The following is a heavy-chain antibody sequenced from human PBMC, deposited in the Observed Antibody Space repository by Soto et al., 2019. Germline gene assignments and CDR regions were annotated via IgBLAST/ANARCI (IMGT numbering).Heavy chain of an antibody. J-gene: IGHJ6*02. D-gene: IGHD3-22*01. CDR1: GASIDRSNYY. CDR3: ARHNYDSSGYYHYYYGMDV. Sequence: SETLSLTCTVSGASIDRSNYYWDWIRQPPGKGLEWNGTTYYNGNAYYNLSLKSRVTISVDTSKNQFFLKLSSVTAADTAVYYCARHNYDSSGYYHYYYGMDVWGQGTTVTVSS. V-gene: IGHV4-39*01. CDR2: TYYNGNA.